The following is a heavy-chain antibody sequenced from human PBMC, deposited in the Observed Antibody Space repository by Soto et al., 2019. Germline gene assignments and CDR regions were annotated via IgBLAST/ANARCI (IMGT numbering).Heavy chain of an antibody. J-gene: IGHJ5*02. D-gene: IGHD6-13*01. CDR3: ARGLEPGIAAAGTSRGENWFDP. CDR2: INHSGST. Sequence: PSETLSLTCAVYGGSFSGYYWSWIRQPPGKGLEWIGEINHSGSTNYNPSLKSRVTISVDTSKNQFSLKLSSVTAADTAVYYCARGLEPGIAAAGTSRGENWFDPWGQGTLVTVSS. CDR1: GGSFSGYY. V-gene: IGHV4-34*01.